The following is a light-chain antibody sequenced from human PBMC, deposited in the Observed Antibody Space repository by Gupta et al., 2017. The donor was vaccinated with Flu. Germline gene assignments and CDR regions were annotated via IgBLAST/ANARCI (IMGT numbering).Light chain of an antibody. V-gene: IGLV1-47*01. CDR3: AAWDDSLRGRL. CDR1: SSNIGSNY. Sequence: QSVVTQPLSASGTPGQGVTIACFGGSSNIGSNYVYWYHQLPGTAPKLLIYRNDQRPSGVPDRFSGSKSGTSASLAISGLRPEDEANYYCAAWDDSLRGRLFGGGTKLTVL. J-gene: IGLJ3*02. CDR2: RND.